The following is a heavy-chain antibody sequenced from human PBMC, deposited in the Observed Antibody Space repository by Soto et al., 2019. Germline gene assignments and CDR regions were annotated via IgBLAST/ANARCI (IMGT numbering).Heavy chain of an antibody. J-gene: IGHJ4*02. D-gene: IGHD3-10*02. CDR1: GYTFTSYG. CDR2: ISAYNGNT. V-gene: IGHV1-18*01. CDR3: ARDAPRLDLFYYFDY. Sequence: QVQLVQSGAEVKKPGASVKVSGKASGYTFTSYGISWVRQAPGQGLEWMGWISAYNGNTNYAQKLQGRVTMTTDTSTSTAYMELRSLRSDDTAVYYCARDAPRLDLFYYFDYWGQGTLVTVSS.